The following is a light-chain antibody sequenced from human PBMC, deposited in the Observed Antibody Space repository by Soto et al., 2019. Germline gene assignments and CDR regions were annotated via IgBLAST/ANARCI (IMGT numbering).Light chain of an antibody. CDR1: TIDVDSSNY. CDR2: DVS. V-gene: IGLV2-11*01. CDR3: CSYATTFYV. J-gene: IGLJ1*01. Sequence: QSALTQPRSVSGSPGQSVTISCTVPTIDVDSSNYVSWYQQHPGKAPTLMIYDVSERPSGVPDRFSGSKSGSTASLTISGLQAEDEADYYCCSYATTFYVFGSGTKVTVL.